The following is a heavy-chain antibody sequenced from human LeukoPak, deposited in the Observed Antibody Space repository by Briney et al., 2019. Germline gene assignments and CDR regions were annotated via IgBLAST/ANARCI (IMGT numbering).Heavy chain of an antibody. V-gene: IGHV3-30*18. J-gene: IGHJ4*02. CDR3: AKDGNPGIGRPIDY. D-gene: IGHD6-13*01. CDR2: ISYDGSNK. CDR1: GFTFSSYG. Sequence: PGRSLRLSCAASGFTFSSYGMHWVRQAPGKGLGWVAVISYDGSNKYYADSVKGRFTISRDNSKNTLYLQMNSLRAEDTAVYYCAKDGNPGIGRPIDYWGQGTLVTVSS.